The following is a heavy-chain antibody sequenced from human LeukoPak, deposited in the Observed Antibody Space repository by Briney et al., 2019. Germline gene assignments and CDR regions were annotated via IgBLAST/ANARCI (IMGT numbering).Heavy chain of an antibody. Sequence: ASVKVSCKASVYSFTVYAMNWVRQAPGQGLEWMGWINTNTGNTTYAQGFTGRFVFSLDTSVSTAYLQISSLKAEDTAVYYCARGDSTLFDYWGQGTLVTVSS. CDR1: VYSFTVYA. CDR3: ARGDSTLFDY. J-gene: IGHJ4*02. CDR2: INTNTGNT. V-gene: IGHV7-4-1*02.